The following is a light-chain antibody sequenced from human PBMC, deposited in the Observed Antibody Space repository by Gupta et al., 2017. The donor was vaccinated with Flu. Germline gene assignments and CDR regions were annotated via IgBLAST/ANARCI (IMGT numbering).Light chain of an antibody. CDR2: GTS. CDR1: QSVTSGN. CDR3: QQYANSPLT. J-gene: IGKJ2*01. Sequence: EIVLTQSPGTLSLSPGERATLSCRASQSVTSGNLAWHLQKPGQAPRLLIYGTSSRARGIPDRFSGSGSGTDFTLTISRLEPEDFAVYYCQQYANSPLTFGQGTKLEI. V-gene: IGKV3-20*01.